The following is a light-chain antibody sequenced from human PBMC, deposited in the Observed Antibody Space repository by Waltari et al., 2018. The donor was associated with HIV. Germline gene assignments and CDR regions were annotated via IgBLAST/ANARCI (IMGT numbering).Light chain of an antibody. CDR3: QQYNNWPRT. J-gene: IGKJ1*01. CDR1: QSISNN. V-gene: IGKV3-15*01. Sequence: EVVLTQSPGTVSVSPGERATLSCRTSQSISNNFVWYQMKPGQAPRLVIYDASTRATGIPVRFSGSGSGTEFTLTIASLQSEDFAVYLCQQYNNWPRTFGQGTKVEI. CDR2: DAS.